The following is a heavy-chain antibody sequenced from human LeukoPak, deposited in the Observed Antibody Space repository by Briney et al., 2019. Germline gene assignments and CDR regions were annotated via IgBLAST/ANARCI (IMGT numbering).Heavy chain of an antibody. CDR1: GGTFSSYA. V-gene: IGHV1-69*05. CDR2: IIPIFGTA. J-gene: IGHJ4*02. D-gene: IGHD3-22*01. Sequence: ASVKVSCKASGGTFSSYAISWVRQAPGQGLEWMGGIIPIFGTANYAQKFQGRVTITTDESTSTAYMELSSLRSEDTAVYYCARGGGYYYDSSGSDYWGQGTLVTVSS. CDR3: ARGGGYYYDSSGSDY.